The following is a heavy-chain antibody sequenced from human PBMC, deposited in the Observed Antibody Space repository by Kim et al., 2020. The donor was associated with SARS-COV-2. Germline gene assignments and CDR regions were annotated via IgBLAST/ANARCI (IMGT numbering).Heavy chain of an antibody. V-gene: IGHV4-59*01. CDR3: ARNTYYYDSGGYYYHYYGMDV. D-gene: IGHD3-22*01. J-gene: IGHJ6*02. CDR1: GGSIRSYY. CDR2: IYYSGST. Sequence: SETLSLTCTVSGGSIRSYYWSWIRQPPGKGLEWIGYIYYSGSTNYNPSLKSRVTISVDTSKNQFSLKLSSVTAADTAVYYCARNTYYYDSGGYYYHYYGMDVWGQGTTVTVSS.